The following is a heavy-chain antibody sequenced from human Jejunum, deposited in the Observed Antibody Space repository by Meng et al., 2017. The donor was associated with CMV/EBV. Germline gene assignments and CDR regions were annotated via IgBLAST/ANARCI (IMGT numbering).Heavy chain of an antibody. CDR2: FSYDGSNK. CDR1: FIFNTYD. Sequence: FIFNTYDIHWVRQAPGKGLEWVSVFSYDGSNKFYADSVRGRFIIHRDNSSNTLFLQMNNLRPEDSAVYYCARAVAAYKYFYYGMDVWGQGTTVTVSS. D-gene: IGHD6-19*01. J-gene: IGHJ6*02. CDR3: ARAVAAYKYFYYGMDV. V-gene: IGHV3-30-3*01.